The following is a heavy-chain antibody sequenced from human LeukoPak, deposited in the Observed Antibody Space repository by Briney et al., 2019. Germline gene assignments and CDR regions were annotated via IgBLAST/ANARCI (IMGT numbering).Heavy chain of an antibody. V-gene: IGHV4-34*01. CDR2: INHSGST. J-gene: IGHJ4*02. CDR1: GGSFSGYY. CDR3: ARTPGIAAAVDY. D-gene: IGHD6-13*01. Sequence: SETLSLACAVYGGSFSGYYWSWIRQPPGKGLEWIGEINHSGSTNYNPSLKSRVTISVDTSKNQFSLKLSSVTAADTAVYYCARTPGIAAAVDYWGQGTLVTVSS.